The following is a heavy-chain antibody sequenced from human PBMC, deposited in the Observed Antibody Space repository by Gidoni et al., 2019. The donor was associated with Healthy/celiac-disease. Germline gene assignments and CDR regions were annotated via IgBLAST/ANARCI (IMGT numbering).Heavy chain of an antibody. CDR2: IIPIFGTA. J-gene: IGHJ4*02. D-gene: IGHD3-22*01. V-gene: IGHV1-69*01. CDR1: GGTFSRYA. CDR3: ARGGEYYYDSSGYYYVY. Sequence: QVQLVQSGAAVKKPGSSVKVSCKASGGTFSRYAISWVRQAPGQGLEWMGGIIPIFGTANYAQKFQGRVTITADESTSTAYMELSSLRSEDTAVYYCARGGEYYYDSSGYYYVYWGQGTLVTVSS.